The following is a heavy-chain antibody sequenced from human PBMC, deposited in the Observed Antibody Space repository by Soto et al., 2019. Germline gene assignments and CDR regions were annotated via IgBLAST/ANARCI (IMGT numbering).Heavy chain of an antibody. CDR2: ISGSDGST. CDR3: AKGDTSSGWSTAFDY. D-gene: IGHD6-19*01. Sequence: SLRLSCAASGFTFSSYAMSWVRQAPGKGLEWVSAISGSDGSTYYADSVKGRFTISRDNSKNTLYLQMNSLRAEDTAVYYCAKGDTSSGWSTAFDYWGQGTLVTVSS. V-gene: IGHV3-23*01. CDR1: GFTFSSYA. J-gene: IGHJ4*02.